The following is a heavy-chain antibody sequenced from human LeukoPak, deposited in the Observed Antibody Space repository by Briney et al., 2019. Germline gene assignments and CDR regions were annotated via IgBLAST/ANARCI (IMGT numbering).Heavy chain of an antibody. Sequence: PGGSLRLSCAASGFTFSTTWLHWVRQTPGEGLAWVSRMNSDGSTTNYADSVKGRFTISRDNAKSTLYLQMNNLRVEDTAVYYCATAGNYRFDNWGQGTLVTVST. J-gene: IGHJ4*02. V-gene: IGHV3-74*01. CDR1: GFTFSTTW. CDR2: MNSDGSTT. CDR3: ATAGNYRFDN. D-gene: IGHD1-7*01.